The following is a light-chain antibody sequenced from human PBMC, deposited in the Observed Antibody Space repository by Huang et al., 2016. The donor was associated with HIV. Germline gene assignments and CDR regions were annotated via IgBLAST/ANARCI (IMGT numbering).Light chain of an antibody. CDR1: QNVNRN. CDR2: GAS. CDR3: QHYNNWPPWT. Sequence: DIVMTQSPATLSVSLGERVILSCRAIQNVNRNVAWYQHKPGQVPRLVIHGASTRATGVSDRFRGSGSGTEFTLTISSLQAEDFALYYCQHYNNWPPWTFGQGTKLEIK. J-gene: IGKJ1*01. V-gene: IGKV3-15*01.